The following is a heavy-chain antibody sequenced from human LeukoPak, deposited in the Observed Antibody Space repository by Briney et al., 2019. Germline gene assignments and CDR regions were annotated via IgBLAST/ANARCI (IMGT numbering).Heavy chain of an antibody. V-gene: IGHV1-69*04. CDR2: IIPILGIA. J-gene: IGHJ4*02. Sequence: GASVKVSCTASGGTFSSYAISWVRQAPGQGLEWMGRIIPILGIANYAQKFQGRVTITADKSTSTAYMELSSLRSEDTAVYYCASEGIAVAGQQYYFDYWGQGTLVTVSS. CDR1: GGTFSSYA. CDR3: ASEGIAVAGQQYYFDY. D-gene: IGHD6-19*01.